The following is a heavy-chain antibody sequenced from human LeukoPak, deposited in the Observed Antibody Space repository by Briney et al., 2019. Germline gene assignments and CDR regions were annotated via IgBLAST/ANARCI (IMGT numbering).Heavy chain of an antibody. J-gene: IGHJ4*02. Sequence: PGGSLRLSCATSGFTFRSFAMQWVRQAPGKGLEWVAVISYDAGSNQYYSDSVRGRFTISRDNAKNTLYLQMSSLRAEDTAVYYCIRGTVGAPGNDYWGQGTLVTVSS. CDR3: IRGTVGAPGNDY. CDR1: GFTFRSFA. D-gene: IGHD1-26*01. CDR2: ISYDAGSNQ. V-gene: IGHV3-30-3*01.